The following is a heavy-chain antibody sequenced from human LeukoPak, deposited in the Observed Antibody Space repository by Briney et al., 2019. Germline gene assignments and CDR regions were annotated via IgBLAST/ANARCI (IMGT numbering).Heavy chain of an antibody. V-gene: IGHV3-64D*09. J-gene: IGHJ4*02. CDR3: VKGRGDSGYDASLLDY. D-gene: IGHD5-12*01. Sequence: GRSLRLSCAASGFTFSSYAMHWVRQAPGKGLEYVSAITGNGGSTYYVDSVKGRFTISRDNSKNTLYLQMTSLRPEDTAVYYCVKGRGDSGYDASLLDYWGQGTLVTVSS. CDR2: ITGNGGST. CDR1: GFTFSSYA.